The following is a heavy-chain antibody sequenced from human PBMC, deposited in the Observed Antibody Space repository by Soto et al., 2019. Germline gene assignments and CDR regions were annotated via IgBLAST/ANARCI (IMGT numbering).Heavy chain of an antibody. J-gene: IGHJ6*03. D-gene: IGHD3-16*02. CDR1: GVSINNYY. CDR2: IYYSGAT. Sequence: QVQLQESGPGMVKPSETLSLTFTVSGVSINNYYWRWIRQPPGKGLEWIGYIYYSGATNYNPSLKIRVAMSLGTSTTQFSRKQTSMSAAYTAVYYGASYRRTVHYYMHLCVKVTTVTAS. V-gene: IGHV4-59*01. CDR3: ASYRRTVHYYMHL.